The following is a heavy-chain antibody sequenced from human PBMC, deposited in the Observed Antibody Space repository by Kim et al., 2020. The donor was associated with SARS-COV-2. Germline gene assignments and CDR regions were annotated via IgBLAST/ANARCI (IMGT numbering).Heavy chain of an antibody. CDR3: ARDGAAGASNFDY. CDR2: IIPIFGTA. V-gene: IGHV1-69*13. D-gene: IGHD6-13*01. J-gene: IGHJ4*02. Sequence: SVKVSCKASGGTFSSYAISWVRQAPGQGLEWMGGIIPIFGTANYAQKFQGRVTITADESTSTAYMELSSLRSEDTAVYYCARDGAAGASNFDYWGQGTLVTVSS. CDR1: GGTFSSYA.